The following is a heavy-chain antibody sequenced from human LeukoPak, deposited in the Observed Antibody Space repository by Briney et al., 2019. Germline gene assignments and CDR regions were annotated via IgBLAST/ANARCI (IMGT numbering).Heavy chain of an antibody. CDR3: TRGEWLRPFDY. V-gene: IGHV3-49*03. CDR1: GFTFGDYA. J-gene: IGHJ4*02. D-gene: IGHD3-3*01. Sequence: GSLRLSCTASGFTFGDYAMSWFRQAPGKGLEWVGFIRSKAYGGTTEYAASVKGRFTISRDDSKSIAYLQMNSLKTGDTAVYYCTRGEWLRPFDYWGQGTLVTVSS. CDR2: IRSKAYGGTT.